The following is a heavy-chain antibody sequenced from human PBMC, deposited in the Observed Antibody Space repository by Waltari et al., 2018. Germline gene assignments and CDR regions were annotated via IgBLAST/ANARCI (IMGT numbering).Heavy chain of an antibody. J-gene: IGHJ4*02. CDR3: ARGLHRYCSGGSCYFNY. CDR1: GGSFRGYY. CDR2: INHSGST. V-gene: IGHV4-34*01. Sequence: QVQLQQWGAGLLKPSETLSLTCAVYGGSFRGYYWRWIRQPPGKGLEWIGEINHSGSTNYNPSLKSRVTISVDTSKNQFSLKLSSVTAADTAVYYCARGLHRYCSGGSCYFNYWGQGTLVTVSS. D-gene: IGHD2-15*01.